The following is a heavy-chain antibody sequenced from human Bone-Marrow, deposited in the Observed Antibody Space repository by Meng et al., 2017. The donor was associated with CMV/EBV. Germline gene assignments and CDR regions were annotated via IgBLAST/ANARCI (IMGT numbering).Heavy chain of an antibody. CDR3: ARDLPYDFWSGYSDP. J-gene: IGHJ5*02. CDR1: GGTLSTYA. Sequence: SVKVSCKASGGTLSTYAISWVRQAPGQGLEWMGGIIPIFGTTNYAQKFQHRVTLTTDVSTNTAYMEVHNLRSEDTAVYYCARDLPYDFWSGYSDPWGQGTLVTVSS. V-gene: IGHV1-69*05. CDR2: IIPIFGTT. D-gene: IGHD3-3*01.